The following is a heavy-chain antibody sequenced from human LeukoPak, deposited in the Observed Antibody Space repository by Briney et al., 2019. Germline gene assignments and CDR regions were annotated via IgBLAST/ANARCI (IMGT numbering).Heavy chain of an antibody. CDR2: ISAYNGNT. Sequence: ASVKVSCKASGYTFTSYGISWVRQAPGQGLEWMGWISAYNGNTNYAQKLQGRVTMTTDTSTSTAYMELRSLRSDDTAVYYCARRYCSSTRCYSGSGQKYYYGMDVWGQGTTVTVSS. D-gene: IGHD2-2*01. V-gene: IGHV1-18*01. J-gene: IGHJ6*02. CDR3: ARRYCSSTRCYSGSGQKYYYGMDV. CDR1: GYTFTSYG.